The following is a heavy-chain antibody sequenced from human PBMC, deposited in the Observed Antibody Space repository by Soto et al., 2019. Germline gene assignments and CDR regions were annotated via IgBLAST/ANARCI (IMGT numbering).Heavy chain of an antibody. CDR1: GYTFTSYA. V-gene: IGHV1-3*01. J-gene: IGHJ2*01. D-gene: IGHD1-26*01. CDR2: INAGNGNT. Sequence: SVKVSCKASGYTFTSYAMHWVRQAPGQRLEWMGWINAGNGNTKYSQKFQGRVTITRDTSASTAYMELSSLRSEDTAVYYCARGGSLYWYFDLWGRGTLVTVS. CDR3: ARGGSLYWYFDL.